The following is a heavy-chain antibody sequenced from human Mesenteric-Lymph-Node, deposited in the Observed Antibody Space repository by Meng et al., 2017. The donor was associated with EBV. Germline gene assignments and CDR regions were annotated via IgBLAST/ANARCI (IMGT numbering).Heavy chain of an antibody. CDR3: VRDGYNYIPFDY. V-gene: IGHV3-23*01. CDR2: ISGTGTNT. D-gene: IGHD5-24*01. Sequence: EVQLLESGGGLVQPGGSLRLSCAASGFTLSSYAMSWVRQGPGKGLEWVSFISGTGTNTYYADSVKGRFTASRDNSKNTLYLQMNTLRADDTAVYYCVRDGYNYIPFDYWGQGTLVTVSS. CDR1: GFTLSSYA. J-gene: IGHJ4*02.